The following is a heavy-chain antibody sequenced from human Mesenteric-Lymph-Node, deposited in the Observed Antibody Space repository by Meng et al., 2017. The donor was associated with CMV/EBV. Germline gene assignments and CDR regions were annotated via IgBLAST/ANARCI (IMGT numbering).Heavy chain of an antibody. D-gene: IGHD7-27*01. J-gene: IGHJ4*02. V-gene: IGHV3-11*01. CDR1: GFTFSDYY. Sequence: GGSLRLSCAVSGFTFSDYYMSWIRQAPGKGLEWVAYISSRSSSIYYADSVKGRFAISRDNAKNSLYLQMNSLRVEDAAVYYCARNWGPIDYWGQGTLVTVSS. CDR3: ARNWGPIDY. CDR2: ISSRSSSI.